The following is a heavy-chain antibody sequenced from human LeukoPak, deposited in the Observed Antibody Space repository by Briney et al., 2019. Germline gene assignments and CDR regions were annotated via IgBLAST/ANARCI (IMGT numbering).Heavy chain of an antibody. CDR1: RFPFSIYE. V-gene: IGHV3-48*03. Sequence: GGSLRLSCVVSRFPFSIYEMNWVRQAPGKGLEWVSNIHSSGTVKYYSDSVKGRYSISRDNAKSSLYLQMNSLRVEDTAVYYCALLTVASDFDYWGQGALVTVSS. J-gene: IGHJ4*02. D-gene: IGHD5-12*01. CDR2: IHSSGTVK. CDR3: ALLTVASDFDY.